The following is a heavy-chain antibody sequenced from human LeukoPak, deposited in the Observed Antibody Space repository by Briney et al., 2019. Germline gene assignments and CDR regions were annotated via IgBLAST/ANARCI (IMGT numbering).Heavy chain of an antibody. CDR2: ISSSRNYI. Sequence: GGSLRLSCAASGFTFSTYNMNWVRQAPGRGLEWVSSISSSRNYIYYADSVKGRFTISRDNAKNSLYLQMNSLRVEDTDVYYCARDVGASAPDAFDIWGQGTMVTVSS. J-gene: IGHJ3*02. D-gene: IGHD1-26*01. CDR3: ARDVGASAPDAFDI. V-gene: IGHV3-21*01. CDR1: GFTFSTYN.